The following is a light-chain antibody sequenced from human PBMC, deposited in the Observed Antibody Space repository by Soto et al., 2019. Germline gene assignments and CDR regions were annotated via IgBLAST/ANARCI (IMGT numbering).Light chain of an antibody. CDR2: AAS. Sequence: DIPMTQSPSSVSASVGDRVSITCRASQGIFTGLAWYQQKPGRAPQLLIYAASRLQSGVPSRFSGSGSGTEFTLTISNLQPEDIATYFCQEANNFPLTFGGGTKVEI. CDR1: QGIFTG. CDR3: QEANNFPLT. J-gene: IGKJ4*01. V-gene: IGKV1-12*01.